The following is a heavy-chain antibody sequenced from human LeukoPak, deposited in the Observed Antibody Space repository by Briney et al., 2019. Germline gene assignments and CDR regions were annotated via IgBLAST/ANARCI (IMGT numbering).Heavy chain of an antibody. Sequence: GGSLRLSCAASGFTFSSYSMNWVRQAPGKGLEWISYIGSSSSIIYYADSVKGRFTISRDNADNSLYLQMNSLRAEDTAVYYCARDSEAFDIWGQGTMVTVSS. CDR3: ARDSEAFDI. CDR2: IGSSSSII. V-gene: IGHV3-48*01. J-gene: IGHJ3*02. CDR1: GFTFSSYS.